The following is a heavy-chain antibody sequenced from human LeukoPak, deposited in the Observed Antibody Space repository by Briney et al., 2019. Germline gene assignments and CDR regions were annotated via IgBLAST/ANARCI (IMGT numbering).Heavy chain of an antibody. Sequence: GGSLRLSCAASGFTFSNAWMSCVRQAPGKGLEWVGRIKSKTDGGTTDYAAPVKGRFTISRDDSKNTLYLQMNSLKTEDTAVYYCTVPAARYNWFDPWGQGTLVTVSS. J-gene: IGHJ5*02. V-gene: IGHV3-15*01. D-gene: IGHD2-2*01. CDR1: GFTFSNAW. CDR2: IKSKTDGGTT. CDR3: TVPAARYNWFDP.